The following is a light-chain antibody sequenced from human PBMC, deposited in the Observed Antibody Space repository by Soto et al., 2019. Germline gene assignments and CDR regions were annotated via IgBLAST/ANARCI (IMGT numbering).Light chain of an antibody. CDR2: GAS. J-gene: IGKJ5*01. CDR1: LSVSSR. CDR3: QQYGASPIT. V-gene: IGKV3-20*01. Sequence: ILMTQSPVTLSLSPGERATLSCRSSLSVSSRLAWYQQRPGQAPRLLISGASSRATGVPDRFSGSGSGTDFTLTISRLEPEDFALYYCQQYGASPITFGQGTRLEIK.